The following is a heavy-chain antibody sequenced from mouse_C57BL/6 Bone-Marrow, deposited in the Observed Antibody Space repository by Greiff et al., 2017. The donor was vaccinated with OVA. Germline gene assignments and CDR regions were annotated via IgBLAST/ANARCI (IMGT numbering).Heavy chain of an antibody. D-gene: IGHD2-1*01. J-gene: IGHJ2*01. Sequence: VQLVESGAELVRPGASVKLSCKASGYTFTDYYINWVKQRPGQGLEWIARIYPGSGNTYYNEKFKGKATLTAEKSSSTAYMQLSSLTSEDSAVYFCARGRCVTNWGQGTTLTVSS. V-gene: IGHV1-76*01. CDR2: IYPGSGNT. CDR3: ARGRCVTN. CDR1: GYTFTDYY.